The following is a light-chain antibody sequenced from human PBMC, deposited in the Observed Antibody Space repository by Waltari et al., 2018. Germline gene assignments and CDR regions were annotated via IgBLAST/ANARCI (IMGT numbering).Light chain of an antibody. CDR3: QQYRNYPYI. Sequence: DIQMTQSPPTLSASIGDRVTISCRASQTIDKWVAWYQQRRGKAPKLLIRHASTRATGVPTPFSGGRSGTEFTHTIDSLQPGDFATYDCQQYRNYPYILGQGTKVETK. CDR2: HAS. V-gene: IGKV1-5*01. J-gene: IGKJ2*01. CDR1: QTIDKW.